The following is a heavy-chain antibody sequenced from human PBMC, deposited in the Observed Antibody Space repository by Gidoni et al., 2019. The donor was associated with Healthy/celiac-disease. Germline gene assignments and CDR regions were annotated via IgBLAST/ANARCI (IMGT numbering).Heavy chain of an antibody. CDR3: ARTALDGDYFDY. CDR1: GFPLSTYP. J-gene: IGHJ4*02. D-gene: IGHD2-8*01. Sequence: QVQLVESGGGVVQPGRSLRLSCAASGFPLSTYPMHWVRQAPGKGLEWVAVISYDGSNKHYADSVKGRITISRDNSKNTVYLQMNSLRVEDTAVYYCARTALDGDYFDYWGQGTLVTVSS. V-gene: IGHV3-30-3*01. CDR2: ISYDGSNK.